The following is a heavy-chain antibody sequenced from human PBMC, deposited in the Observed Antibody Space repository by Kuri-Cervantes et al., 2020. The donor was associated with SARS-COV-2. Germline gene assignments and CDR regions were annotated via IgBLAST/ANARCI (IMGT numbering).Heavy chain of an antibody. V-gene: IGHV3-23*01. Sequence: GGSLRLSCAASGSTFSSYAMSWVRQAPGKGLEWVSAISGSGGSTYYADSAKGRFTISRDNSKNTLYLQMNSLRAEDTAVYYCAKDVVMTTVEESYWGQGTLVTVSS. D-gene: IGHD4-23*01. CDR1: GSTFSSYA. J-gene: IGHJ4*02. CDR2: ISGSGGST. CDR3: AKDVVMTTVEESY.